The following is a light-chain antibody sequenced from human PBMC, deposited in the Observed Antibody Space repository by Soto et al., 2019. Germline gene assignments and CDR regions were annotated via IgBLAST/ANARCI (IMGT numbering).Light chain of an antibody. CDR3: QHFNNWPRT. V-gene: IGKV3-15*01. J-gene: IGKJ1*01. CDR1: QSVSTN. CDR2: DAS. Sequence: EIVMTQSPATLSVSPGERATLSCRASQSVSTNLAWYQHKAGQAPRLVIYDASTRAPGIPVRFSASGSGTEFTLTISGLQSEDVAVYYCQHFNNWPRTFGQGTKVEIK.